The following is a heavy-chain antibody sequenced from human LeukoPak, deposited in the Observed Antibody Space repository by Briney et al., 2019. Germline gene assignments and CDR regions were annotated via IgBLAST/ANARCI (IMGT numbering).Heavy chain of an antibody. CDR2: IYYSGST. Sequence: RTSETLSLTCTVSGGSISSSSYYWGWIRQPPGKGLEWIGSIYYSGSTYYNPSLKSRVTISVDTSKNQFSLKLSSVTAADTAVYYCARSPRKSGSWYNWFDPWGQGTLVTVSS. CDR1: GGSISSSSYY. D-gene: IGHD5-12*01. J-gene: IGHJ5*02. CDR3: ARSPRKSGSWYNWFDP. V-gene: IGHV4-39*01.